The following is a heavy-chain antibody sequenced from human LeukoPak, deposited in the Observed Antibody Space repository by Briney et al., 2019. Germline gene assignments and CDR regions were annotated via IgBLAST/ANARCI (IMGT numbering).Heavy chain of an antibody. V-gene: IGHV4-39*07. D-gene: IGHD3-9*01. Sequence: SETLSLTCTVSGGSISSSSYYWGWIRQPPGKGLEWIGSIYYSGSTYYNPSLKSRVTISVDTSKNQFSLKLRSVTAADTAVYYCARLTGYSSESWFDPWGQGTLATVSS. CDR2: IYYSGST. CDR3: ARLTGYSSESWFDP. CDR1: GGSISSSSYY. J-gene: IGHJ5*02.